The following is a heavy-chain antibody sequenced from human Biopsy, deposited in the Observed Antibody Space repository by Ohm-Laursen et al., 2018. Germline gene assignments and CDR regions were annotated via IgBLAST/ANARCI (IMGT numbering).Heavy chain of an antibody. CDR1: GGTFSNYG. Sequence: SSVNVSCKFPGGTFSNYGVNWVRQAPGQGLEWLGGNIPILGTGNYAQKFQDRVTVAADTSTSTATMELRSLRSDDTAVYYCATKLTGYFHHWGQGTLVIVSS. V-gene: IGHV1-69*06. J-gene: IGHJ1*01. CDR3: ATKLTGYFHH. CDR2: NIPILGTG. D-gene: IGHD3-9*01.